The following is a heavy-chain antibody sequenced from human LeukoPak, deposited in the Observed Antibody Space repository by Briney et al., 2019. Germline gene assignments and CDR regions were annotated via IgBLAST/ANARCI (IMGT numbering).Heavy chain of an antibody. V-gene: IGHV1-69*06. D-gene: IGHD3-22*01. CDR1: GYTFTSFA. Sequence: ASVKVSCKASGYTFTSFALGWVRQAPGQGLEWMGGIIPIFGTANYAQKFQGRVTITADKSTSTAYMELSSLRSEDTAVYYCARSSRYYYDSSGYSTFGYWGQGTLVTVSS. CDR2: IIPIFGTA. J-gene: IGHJ4*02. CDR3: ARSSRYYYDSSGYSTFGY.